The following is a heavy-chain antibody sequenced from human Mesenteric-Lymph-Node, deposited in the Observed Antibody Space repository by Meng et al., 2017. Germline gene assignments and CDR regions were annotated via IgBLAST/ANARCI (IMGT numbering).Heavy chain of an antibody. D-gene: IGHD4-11*01. Sequence: ASVKVSCKASGYTFTGYYMHWVRQAPGQGLEWMGRINPNSGGTNYAQNFQGRVTMTTDSSTSTAYMELRSLRSDDTAVYYCARAAAWTLQGYFDYWGQGTLVTVSS. CDR1: GYTFTGYY. CDR3: ARAAAWTLQGYFDY. V-gene: IGHV1-2*06. CDR2: INPNSGGT. J-gene: IGHJ4*02.